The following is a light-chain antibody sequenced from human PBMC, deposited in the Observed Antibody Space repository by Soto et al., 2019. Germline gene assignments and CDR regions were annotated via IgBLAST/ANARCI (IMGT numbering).Light chain of an antibody. CDR1: QSVSSSY. V-gene: IGKV3-20*01. CDR2: GAS. J-gene: IGKJ2*01. CDR3: QQYGSSPHT. Sequence: EIVLTQSPGTLSLSPGERATLSCRASQSVSSSYLAWYQQKPGQAPRLLIYGASSRATGIPDRSSGSGSGTDFTLTISRLEPEDCAVYYCQQYGSSPHTFGQGTKLEIK.